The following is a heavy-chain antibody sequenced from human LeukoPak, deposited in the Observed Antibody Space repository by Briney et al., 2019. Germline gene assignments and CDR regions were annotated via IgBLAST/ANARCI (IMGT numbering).Heavy chain of an antibody. J-gene: IGHJ4*02. V-gene: IGHV3-30*18. CDR1: GFTFSSYG. D-gene: IGHD1-26*01. CDR2: ISYDGSNK. CDR3: AKEREEGATPFDY. Sequence: GGSLRLSCAASGFTFSSYGMHWVRQAPGKGLEWVAVISYDGSNKYYADSVKGRFTISRDNSKDTVYLQMNSLRAEDTAIYYCAKEREEGATPFDYWGQGSLVTVSS.